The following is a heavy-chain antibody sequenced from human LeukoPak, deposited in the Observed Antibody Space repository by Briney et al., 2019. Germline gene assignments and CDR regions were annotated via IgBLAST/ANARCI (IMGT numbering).Heavy chain of an antibody. J-gene: IGHJ5*02. V-gene: IGHV4-34*01. Sequence: SETLSLTCAVYGGSFSGYYWSWIRQPPGKGLEWIGEINHSGSTNYNPSLKSRVTISVDRSKNQFSLKLSSVTAADTAVYYCARFGEGGVNDPWGQGTLVTVSS. CDR1: GGSFSGYY. CDR2: INHSGST. D-gene: IGHD3-16*01. CDR3: ARFGEGGVNDP.